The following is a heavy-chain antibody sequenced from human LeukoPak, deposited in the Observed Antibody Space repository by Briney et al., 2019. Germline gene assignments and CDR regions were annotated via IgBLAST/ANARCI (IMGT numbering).Heavy chain of an antibody. Sequence: PGGSLRLSCAASGFTFSNAWMSWVRQAPGKGLEWVGRIKSKTDGGTTDYAAPVKGRFTISRDDSKNTLYLQMNSLKTEDTAVYYCTTSVDTAMAPSDYWGQGTLVTVSS. CDR2: IKSKTDGGTT. D-gene: IGHD5-18*01. CDR3: TTSVDTAMAPSDY. CDR1: GFTFSNAW. J-gene: IGHJ4*02. V-gene: IGHV3-15*01.